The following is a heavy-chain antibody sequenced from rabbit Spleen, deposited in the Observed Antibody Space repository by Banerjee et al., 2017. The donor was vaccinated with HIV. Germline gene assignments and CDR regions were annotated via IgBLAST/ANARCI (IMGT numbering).Heavy chain of an antibody. Sequence: QEQLKESGGGLVTPGGTLTLTCTASGFTISRYHICWVRQAPGKGLEWIACIIAGSSTNTYYASWAKGRFTISKTSSTTVTLQMTSLTAADTATYFCARDTSSSFSSYGMDLWGPGTLVTVS. CDR2: IIAGSSTNT. CDR1: GFTISRYH. CDR3: ARDTSSSFSSYGMDL. D-gene: IGHD1-1*01. V-gene: IGHV1S45*01. J-gene: IGHJ6*01.